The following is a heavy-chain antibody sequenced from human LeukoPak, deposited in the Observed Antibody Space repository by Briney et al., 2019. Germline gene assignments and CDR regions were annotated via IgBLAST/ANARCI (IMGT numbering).Heavy chain of an antibody. Sequence: GGSLRLSCAASGFTVSSNYMSWVRQAPGKGLEWVSVIYSGGSTYYADSVKGRFTISRDNSKNTLYLQMNSLRAEDTAVYCCARDLLVGATTAWGQGTLVTVSS. V-gene: IGHV3-66*01. J-gene: IGHJ5*02. CDR2: IYSGGST. CDR1: GFTVSSNY. D-gene: IGHD1-26*01. CDR3: ARDLLVGATTA.